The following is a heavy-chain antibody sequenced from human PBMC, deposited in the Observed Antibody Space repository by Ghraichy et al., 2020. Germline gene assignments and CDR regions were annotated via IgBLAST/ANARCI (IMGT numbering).Heavy chain of an antibody. CDR1: GYSISSGYY. D-gene: IGHD3-10*01. V-gene: IGHV4-38-2*01. CDR3: ARQLNMVRGLGAFDI. J-gene: IGHJ3*02. CDR2: FYHSGST. Sequence: SETLSLTCAVSGYSISSGYYWGWIRQPPGKGLEWVGSFYHSGSTYYNPSLKSRVTISVDTSKNQFSLKLSSVTAADTAVYYCARQLNMVRGLGAFDIWGQGTMVTVSS.